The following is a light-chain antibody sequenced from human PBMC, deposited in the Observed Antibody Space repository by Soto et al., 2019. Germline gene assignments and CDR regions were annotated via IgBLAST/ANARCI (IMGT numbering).Light chain of an antibody. Sequence: EIVVTQSPLSLPVTPGEPASISCESSQSLLHSNGNTYLDWYLQKPGQSPQLLIYLGSNRASGVPDRFRGSGSGTDFTLNISRVEAEDVGVYYCMQALHARTFGQGTKVEIK. V-gene: IGKV2-28*01. CDR3: MQALHART. J-gene: IGKJ1*01. CDR1: QSLLHSNGNTY. CDR2: LGS.